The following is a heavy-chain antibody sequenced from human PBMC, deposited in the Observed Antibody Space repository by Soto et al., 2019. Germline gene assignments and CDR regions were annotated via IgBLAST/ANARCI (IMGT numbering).Heavy chain of an antibody. D-gene: IGHD3-3*01. CDR3: AHRVLRTVFGLVTTTAIYFDF. Sequence: QITLNESGPTQVKPRQTLTLTCTFSGFSLTTSGVGVGWIRQSPRKAPEWLALIYWDDDKRYSPSLKSRLTITKDTSKSQVVLTMADFDPADTATYYCAHRVLRTVFGLVTTTAIYFDFWGQGTPVAVSS. CDR2: IYWDDDK. V-gene: IGHV2-5*02. CDR1: GFSLTTSGVG. J-gene: IGHJ4*02.